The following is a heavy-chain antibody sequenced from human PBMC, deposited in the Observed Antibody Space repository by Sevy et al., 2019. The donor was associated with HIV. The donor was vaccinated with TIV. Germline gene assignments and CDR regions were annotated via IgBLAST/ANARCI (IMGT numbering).Heavy chain of an antibody. CDR3: ARELDNWKADAFDT. CDR1: GGSISSGGYF. Sequence: SETLSLTCTVSGGSISSGGYFWSWIRQHPGKGLEWIGCIYYSGNTYYNPSLKSRVTISVGTSKNQLSLKLSSVAAAETAVYFCARELDNWKADAFDTWGQGTMVTVSS. J-gene: IGHJ3*02. D-gene: IGHD1-20*01. CDR2: IYYSGNT. V-gene: IGHV4-31*03.